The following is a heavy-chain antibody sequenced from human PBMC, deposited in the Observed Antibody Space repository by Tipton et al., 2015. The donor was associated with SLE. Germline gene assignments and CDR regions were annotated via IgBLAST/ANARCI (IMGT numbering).Heavy chain of an antibody. CDR1: GFTFRSFA. CDR2: ISYDGSSK. D-gene: IGHD3-10*01. V-gene: IGHV3-30*09. Sequence: SLRLSCVPSGFTFRSFAMHWVRQAPGKGPEWVALISYDGSSKYYADSVKGRIAISRDNSKNVMYLEMNSLRPDDTAMYYCARDRYYGSGTHWAGAFDIWGLGTMVTVSS. J-gene: IGHJ3*02. CDR3: ARDRYYGSGTHWAGAFDI.